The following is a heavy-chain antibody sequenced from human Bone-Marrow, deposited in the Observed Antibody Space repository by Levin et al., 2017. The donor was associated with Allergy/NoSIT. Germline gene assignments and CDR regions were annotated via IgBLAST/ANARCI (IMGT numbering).Heavy chain of an antibody. D-gene: IGHD3-16*01. J-gene: IGHJ6*02. CDR2: INTGAGAVT. V-gene: IGHV1-46*02. Sequence: GESLKISCKADGYTFNIYYIHWVRQAPGQGLEWMGMINTGAGAVTTYAQKFQGRVAMTRDTSTSTAYMEVTSLRAADTAVYYCARGAGFDYLSGAYWGQGTLVSVSSDVWGQGTTVTVSS. CDR1: GYTFNIYY. CDR3: ARGAGFDYLSGAYWGQGTLVSVSSDV.